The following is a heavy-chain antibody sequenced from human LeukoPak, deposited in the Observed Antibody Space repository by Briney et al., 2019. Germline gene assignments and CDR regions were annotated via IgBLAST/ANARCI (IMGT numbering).Heavy chain of an antibody. D-gene: IGHD2-15*01. CDR3: ARLGAATRRFDY. CDR1: GYTFTSYA. V-gene: IGHV1-3*01. J-gene: IGHJ4*02. CDR2: INAGNGNT. Sequence: GASVKVSCKASGYTFTSYAMHWVRQAPGQRLEWMGWINAGNGNTKYSQGFRGRVTITRDTSASTAYMELSSLRSEDTAVYYCARLGAATRRFDYWGQGTLVTVSS.